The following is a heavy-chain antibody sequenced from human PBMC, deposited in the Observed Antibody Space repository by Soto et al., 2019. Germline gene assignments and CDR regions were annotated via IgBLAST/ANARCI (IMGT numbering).Heavy chain of an antibody. CDR2: IYPDDSDT. CDR1: GYSFTTYW. V-gene: IGHV5-51*01. CDR3: ARLGPDDIGSYF. Sequence: GESLKISCQCSGYSFTTYWIGWVRQMPGKGLEWMGIIYPDDSDTRYSPSFQGQVTISADKSISTAYLQWSSLKASDTATYYCARLGPDDIGSYFWGQGTLVTVSS. D-gene: IGHD2-15*01. J-gene: IGHJ4*02.